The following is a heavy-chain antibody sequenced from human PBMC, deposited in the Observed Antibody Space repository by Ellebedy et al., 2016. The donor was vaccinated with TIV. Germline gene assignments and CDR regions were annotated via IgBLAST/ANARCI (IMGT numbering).Heavy chain of an antibody. CDR2: IPHSWST. J-gene: IGHJ4*02. D-gene: IGHD4-23*01. CDR1: GVSISSINW. Sequence: MPSETLSLTCAVSGVSISSINWWIWVCQPRTTGLESTGEIPHSWSTNYNPSLKSRVTISVDTSKNQLSLRLSSVTAADTAVYHCAAYYGGRFDYWGQGTLVTVSS. V-gene: IGHV4-4*02. CDR3: AAYYGGRFDY.